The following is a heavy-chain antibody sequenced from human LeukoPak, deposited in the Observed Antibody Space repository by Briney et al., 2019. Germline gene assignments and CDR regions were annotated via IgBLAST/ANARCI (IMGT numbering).Heavy chain of an antibody. CDR1: ADSISNYY. Sequence: SETLSLTCTVSADSISNYYWTWLRQPPGKGLEWIGYIYNSGSTNYNTSLRSRVTISMDTSKNQFSLKLSSVTAADTAVYCAAEFSNEQWLDWDYWGQGTLVTVSS. D-gene: IGHD6-19*01. J-gene: IGHJ4*02. V-gene: IGHV4-59*01. CDR3: AAEFSNEQWLDWDY. CDR2: IYNSGST.